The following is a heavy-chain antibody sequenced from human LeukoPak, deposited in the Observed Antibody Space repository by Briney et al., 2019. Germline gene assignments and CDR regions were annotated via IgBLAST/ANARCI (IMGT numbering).Heavy chain of an antibody. J-gene: IGHJ5*02. D-gene: IGHD3-3*01. CDR2: INPSGGST. CDR3: ARGGFWSGHGDDNWFDP. Sequence: ASVKVSCKASGYTFTSYYMHWVRQAPGQGLEWMGIINPSGGSTSYAQKFQGRVTMTRDTSISTAYMELSRLRSDDTAVYYCARGGFWSGHGDDNWFDPWGQGTLVTVSS. CDR1: GYTFTSYY. V-gene: IGHV1-46*01.